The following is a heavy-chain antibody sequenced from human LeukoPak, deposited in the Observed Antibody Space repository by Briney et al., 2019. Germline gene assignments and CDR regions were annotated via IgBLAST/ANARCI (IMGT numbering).Heavy chain of an antibody. CDR1: GFTFSSYA. J-gene: IGHJ6*02. V-gene: IGHV3-23*01. CDR2: ISGSGGST. CDR3: AKVNTDYYDSSGYYQGYYYYYGMDV. Sequence: PGGSLRLSCAASGFTFSSYAMSWVREAPGKGLKWVSAISGSGGSTYYADSVKGRFTISRDNSKNTLYLQMNSLRAEDTAVYYCAKVNTDYYDSSGYYQGYYYYYGMDVWGQGTTVTVSS. D-gene: IGHD3-22*01.